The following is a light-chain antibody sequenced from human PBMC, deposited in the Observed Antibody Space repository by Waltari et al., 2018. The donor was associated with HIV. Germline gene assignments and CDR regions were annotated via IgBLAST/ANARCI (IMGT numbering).Light chain of an antibody. Sequence: QSVLTQPPSASGTHEQGVTSSCSGGTSNIGRNTVTWFPQFPGTAPKLLIFGKNQRPSGVPARFSGSKSGTSASLAISGLQSEDEADYYCASWDDSLNGPVFGGGTKLTVV. V-gene: IGLV1-44*01. CDR3: ASWDDSLNGPV. J-gene: IGLJ2*01. CDR1: TSNIGRNT. CDR2: GKN.